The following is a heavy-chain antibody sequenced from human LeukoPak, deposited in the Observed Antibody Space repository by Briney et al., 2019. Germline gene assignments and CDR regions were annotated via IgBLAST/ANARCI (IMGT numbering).Heavy chain of an antibody. V-gene: IGHV4-34*01. CDR2: INHSGST. D-gene: IGHD3-10*01. CDR3: ARAGDSGIRFFDY. CDR1: GGSFSGYY. J-gene: IGHJ4*02. Sequence: SETLSLTCAVYGGSFSGYYWSWIRQPPGKGLEWIGEINHSGSTNYNPSLKSRVTISVDTSKNQFSLKLSSVTAADTAVYYCARAGDSGIRFFDYWGQGTLVTVSS.